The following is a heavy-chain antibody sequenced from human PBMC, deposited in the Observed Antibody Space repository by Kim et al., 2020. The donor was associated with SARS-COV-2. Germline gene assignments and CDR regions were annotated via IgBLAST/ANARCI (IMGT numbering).Heavy chain of an antibody. V-gene: IGHV3-66*01. CDR3: ASLSTWGILGYYYYMDV. CDR1: GFTVSSNY. J-gene: IGHJ6*03. D-gene: IGHD3-16*01. CDR2: IYSGGST. Sequence: GGSLRLSCAASGFTVSSNYMSWVRQAPGKGLEWVSVIYSGGSTYYADSVKGRFTISRDNCKNTLYLQMNSLRAEDTAVYYCASLSTWGILGYYYYMDVWGKGTTVTVSS.